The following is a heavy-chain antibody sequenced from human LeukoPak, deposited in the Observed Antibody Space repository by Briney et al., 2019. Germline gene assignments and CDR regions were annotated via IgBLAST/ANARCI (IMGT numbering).Heavy chain of an antibody. CDR1: GFTFRSYG. V-gene: IGHV3-30*03. CDR3: ARWGVGDY. D-gene: IGHD1-26*01. Sequence: PGRSLRLSCAASGFTFRSYGMHWVRQAPGKGLEWVAVISYDGSNKYYADSVKGRFTISRDNSKNTLYLQMNSLRAEDTAVYYCARWGVGDYWGQGTLVTVSS. CDR2: ISYDGSNK. J-gene: IGHJ4*02.